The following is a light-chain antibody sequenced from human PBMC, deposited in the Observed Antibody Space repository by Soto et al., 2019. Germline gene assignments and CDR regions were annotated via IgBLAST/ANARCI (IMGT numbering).Light chain of an antibody. CDR2: EVV. CDR1: SSDVGGYNY. V-gene: IGLV2-14*01. CDR3: SSYTSSNTVV. Sequence: QSALTQPASVSGSPGQSITISCTGSSSDVGGYNYVSWYQQHPGKAPKLMIFEVVNRPSGVSYRFSGSKSGNTASLTISGLPAEDEADYYCSSYTSSNTVVFGGGTKLTVL. J-gene: IGLJ2*01.